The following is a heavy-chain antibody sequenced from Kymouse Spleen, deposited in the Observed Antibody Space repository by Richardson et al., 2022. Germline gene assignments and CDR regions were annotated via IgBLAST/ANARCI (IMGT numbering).Heavy chain of an antibody. J-gene: IGHJ6*02. D-gene: IGHD3-10*01. CDR2: IYYSGST. CDR3: ARDGYYYGSGSYLYGMDV. Sequence: QVQLQESGPGLVKPSETLSLTCTVSGGSVSSGSYYWSWIRQPPGKGLEWIGYIYYSGSTNYNPSLKSRVTISVDTSKNQFSLKLSSVTAADTAVYYCARDGYYYGSGSYLYGMDVWGQGTTVTVSS. CDR1: GGSVSSGSYY. V-gene: IGHV4-61*01.